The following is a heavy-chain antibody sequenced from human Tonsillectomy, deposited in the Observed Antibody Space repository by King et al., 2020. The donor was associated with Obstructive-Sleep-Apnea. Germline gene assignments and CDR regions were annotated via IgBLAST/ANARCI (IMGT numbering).Heavy chain of an antibody. D-gene: IGHD3-10*01. J-gene: IGHJ3*02. CDR1: GFTFSSYA. V-gene: IGHV3-23*04. Sequence: VQLVESGGGLVQPGGSLRLSCAASGFTFSSYAMSWVRQAPGKGLEWVSAISGSGGSTYYADSVKGRFTIASDNSKNTLYLQMNSLRAEDTAVYYCSKDRRYRPLLWFGELLRPGRTDAFDIWGQGTMVTVSS. CDR3: SKDRRYRPLLWFGELLRPGRTDAFDI. CDR2: ISGSGGST.